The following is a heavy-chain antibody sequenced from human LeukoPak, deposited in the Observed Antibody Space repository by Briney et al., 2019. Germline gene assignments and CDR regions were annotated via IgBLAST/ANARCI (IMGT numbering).Heavy chain of an antibody. CDR2: IYSGATT. CDR3: ARVGDHFHWNLDL. V-gene: IGHV3-53*01. CDR1: GFTFSRHA. D-gene: IGHD3-3*02. J-gene: IGHJ2*01. Sequence: PGGSLRLSCVASGFTFSRHAMSWVRQAPGKGLEWVSIIYSGATTYYADSVKGRFTISRDTSKNTVSLQMNSLRAEDTAVYFCARVGDHFHWNLDLWGRGTLVSVSS.